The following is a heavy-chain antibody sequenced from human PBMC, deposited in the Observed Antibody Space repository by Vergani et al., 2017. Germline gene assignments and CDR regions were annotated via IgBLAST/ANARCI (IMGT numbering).Heavy chain of an antibody. CDR3: AKDIGDLWFGELLSYFDY. D-gene: IGHD3-10*01. CDR1: GFTFDDYA. Sequence: EVQLVESGGGLVQPGRSLRLSCAASGFTFDDYAMHWVRHAPGKGLEWVSGISWNSGSIGYADSVKGRFTISRDNAKNSLYLQMNSLRAEDTALYYCAKDIGDLWFGELLSYFDYWGQGTLVTVSS. CDR2: ISWNSGSI. J-gene: IGHJ4*02. V-gene: IGHV3-9*01.